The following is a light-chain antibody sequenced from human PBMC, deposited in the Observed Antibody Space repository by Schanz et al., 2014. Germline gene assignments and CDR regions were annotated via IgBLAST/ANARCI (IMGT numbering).Light chain of an antibody. CDR2: AAS. Sequence: DVQMTQSPSSLSASVGDRVTITCRASQRISSYLNWYQQKPGKAPKLLIYAASSLQSGVPSRFSGSGSGTDFTLTISSLQPEDFATYYCQQTDTTPLKFGQGTKVEIK. CDR1: QRISSY. CDR3: QQTDTTPLK. V-gene: IGKV1-39*01. J-gene: IGKJ1*01.